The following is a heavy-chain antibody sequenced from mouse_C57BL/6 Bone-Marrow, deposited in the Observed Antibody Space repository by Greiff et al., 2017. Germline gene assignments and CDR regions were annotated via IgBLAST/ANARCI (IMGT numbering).Heavy chain of an antibody. CDR2: IWTGGGT. D-gene: IGHD2-10*02. CDR1: GFSLTSYA. CDR3: DMYGELGGFAY. V-gene: IGHV2-9-1*01. J-gene: IGHJ3*01. Sequence: VKLMESGPGLVAPSQSLSITCTVSGFSLTSYAISWVRQPPGKGLEWLGVIWTGGGTNNNSALKSRLSTSKDNSKIQVYLKMNSLRTDDTARYYYDMYGELGGFAYWGQGTLVTVSA.